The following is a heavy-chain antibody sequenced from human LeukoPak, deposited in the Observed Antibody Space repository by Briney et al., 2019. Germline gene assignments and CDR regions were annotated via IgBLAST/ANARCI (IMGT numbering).Heavy chain of an antibody. D-gene: IGHD3-9*01. Sequence: GRSLRLSCAASGFTFDDYVMHWVRQAPGKGLEWVSGISWNSGSIGYADSVKGRFTISRDNAKNSLYLQMNSLRAEDMALYYCAKAMDDILTYPDYWGQGTLVTVSS. CDR2: ISWNSGSI. CDR3: AKAMDDILTYPDY. CDR1: GFTFDDYV. J-gene: IGHJ4*02. V-gene: IGHV3-9*03.